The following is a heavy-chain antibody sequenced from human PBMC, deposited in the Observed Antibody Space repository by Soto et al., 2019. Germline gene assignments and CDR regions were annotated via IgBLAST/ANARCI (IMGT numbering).Heavy chain of an antibody. CDR2: ISAYNYNT. D-gene: IGHD1-26*01. CDR3: ARVVGALGHWFDP. CDR1: GYTFTSYG. J-gene: IGHJ5*02. Sequence: GASVKVSCKASGYTFTSYGLIWVRQAPGQGLEWMGRISAYNYNTNYAQKLQGRVTMTTDTSTSTAYMELRSLRSDDTAVYYCARVVGALGHWFDPWGQGTLVTVS. V-gene: IGHV1-18*01.